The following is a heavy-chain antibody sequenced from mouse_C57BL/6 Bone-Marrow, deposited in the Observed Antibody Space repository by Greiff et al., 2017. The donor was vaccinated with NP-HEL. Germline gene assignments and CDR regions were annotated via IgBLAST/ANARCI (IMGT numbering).Heavy chain of an antibody. CDR2: ISNLAYSI. V-gene: IGHV5-15*01. Sequence: EVQLVESGGGLVQPGGSLKLSCAASGFTFSDYGMAWVRQAPRKGPEWVAFISNLAYSIYYADTVTGRFPISRENAKNTLYLEMSSLRSEDTAMYYCARHKVYYDYLYYAMDYWGQGTSVTVSS. D-gene: IGHD2-4*01. CDR1: GFTFSDYG. CDR3: ARHKVYYDYLYYAMDY. J-gene: IGHJ4*01.